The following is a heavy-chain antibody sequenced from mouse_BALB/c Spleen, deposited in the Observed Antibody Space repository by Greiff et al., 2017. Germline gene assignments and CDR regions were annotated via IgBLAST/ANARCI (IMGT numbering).Heavy chain of an antibody. D-gene: IGHD1-1*01. J-gene: IGHJ4*01. CDR2: IDPANGNT. CDR3: ASFYYYGYAMDY. CDR1: GFNIKDTY. Sequence: VQLQQSGAELVKPGASVKLSCTASGFNIKDTYMHWVKQRPEQGLEWIGRIDPANGNTKYDPKFQGKATITADTSSNTAYLQLSSLTSEDTAVYYCASFYYYGYAMDYWGQGTSVTVSS. V-gene: IGHV14-3*02.